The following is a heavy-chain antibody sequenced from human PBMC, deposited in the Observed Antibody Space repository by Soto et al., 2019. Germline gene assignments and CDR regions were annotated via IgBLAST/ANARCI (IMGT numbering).Heavy chain of an antibody. CDR3: APHNGIAVAGPFDY. CDR2: ISGSGGST. Sequence: GGSLRLSCAASGFTFSSYAMSWVRQAPGKGLEWVSAISGSGGSTYYADSVKGRFTISRDNSKNTLYLQMNSLRAEDTAVYYCAPHNGIAVAGPFDYWGPGTLVTVSS. CDR1: GFTFSSYA. J-gene: IGHJ4*02. V-gene: IGHV3-23*01. D-gene: IGHD6-19*01.